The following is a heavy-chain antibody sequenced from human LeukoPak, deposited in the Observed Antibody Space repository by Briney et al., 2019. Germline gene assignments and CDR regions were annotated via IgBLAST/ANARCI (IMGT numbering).Heavy chain of an antibody. CDR1: GYTFTGYY. J-gene: IGHJ6*02. CDR2: INPYSGGT. CDR3: ARQRITMVRGVTPYGMDV. V-gene: IGHV1-2*02. Sequence: ASVKVSCKASGYTFTGYYMHWVRQAPGQGLEWMGWINPYSGGTNYAQKFQGRVTMTRDPSISTAYMELSRLRSDDTAAYYCARQRITMVRGVTPYGMDVWGQGTTVTVSS. D-gene: IGHD3-10*01.